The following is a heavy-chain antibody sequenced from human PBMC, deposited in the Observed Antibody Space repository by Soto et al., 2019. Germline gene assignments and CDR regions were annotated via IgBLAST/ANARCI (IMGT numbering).Heavy chain of an antibody. J-gene: IGHJ6*02. D-gene: IGHD1-1*01. CDR2: ISISSYI. V-gene: IGHV3-21*01. CDR3: AIDQGRNWNDGYYYYGMDV. CDR1: EFTFSSYS. Sequence: LRVYWAALEFTFSSYSMNWVRQAPGKGLEWVSSISISSYIYYADSVKGRFTISRDNAKNSLYLQMNSLRAEDTAVYYCAIDQGRNWNDGYYYYGMDVWGQGTTVTVSS.